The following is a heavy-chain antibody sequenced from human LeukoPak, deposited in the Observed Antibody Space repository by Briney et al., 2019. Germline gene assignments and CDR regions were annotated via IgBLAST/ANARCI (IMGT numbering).Heavy chain of an antibody. J-gene: IGHJ3*02. D-gene: IGHD1-7*01. Sequence: ASVKVSCKVSGYTLTELSMHWVRQAPGKGLEWMGGFDPEDGETIYAQKFQGRVTMTEDASTDTAYMELSSLRSEDTAVYYCAIRETGTTQGAFDIWGQGTMVTVSS. V-gene: IGHV1-24*01. CDR2: FDPEDGET. CDR3: AIRETGTTQGAFDI. CDR1: GYTLTELS.